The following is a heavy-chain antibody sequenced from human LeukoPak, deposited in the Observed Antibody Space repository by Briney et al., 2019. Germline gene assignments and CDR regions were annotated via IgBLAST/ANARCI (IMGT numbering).Heavy chain of an antibody. CDR3: ARQYGGNTATLDY. Sequence: PSETLSLTCAVYGGSFSGYYWSWIRQPPGKGLEWIGEINHSGSTNYNPSLKSRVTISVDTSKNQFSLNLTSVTAADTALYYCARQYGGNTATLDYWGQGDLVTVSS. D-gene: IGHD4-23*01. V-gene: IGHV4-34*01. CDR2: INHSGST. J-gene: IGHJ4*02. CDR1: GGSFSGYY.